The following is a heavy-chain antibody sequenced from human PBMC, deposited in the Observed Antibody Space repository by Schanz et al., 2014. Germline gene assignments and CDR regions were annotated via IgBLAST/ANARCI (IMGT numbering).Heavy chain of an antibody. CDR3: AKSQGSSFDS. V-gene: IGHV3-23*01. Sequence: EVQLMESGGGLVKPGGSLRLSCVASGFAFSSFAMTWVRQAPGRGLEWVSVIGVDGTTTYYADSVKGRFTISRDNSKNTLYLQMNSLRPEDTAVYYCAKSQGSSFDSWGQGTLVTVSS. CDR2: IGVDGTTT. D-gene: IGHD6-13*01. CDR1: GFAFSSFA. J-gene: IGHJ4*02.